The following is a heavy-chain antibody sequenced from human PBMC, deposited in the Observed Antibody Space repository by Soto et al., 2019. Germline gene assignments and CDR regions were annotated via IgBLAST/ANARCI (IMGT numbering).Heavy chain of an antibody. D-gene: IGHD6-13*01. V-gene: IGHV1-69*01. J-gene: IGHJ4*02. CDR3: ARDYTASSSWPAH. CDR2: IIPIFGTA. CDR1: GGTFSSNA. Sequence: QVQLVQSGAEVKKPGSSVKVSCKASGGTFSSNAISWVRQAPGQGLEWMGGIIPIFGTADYAQNFQGRVTITADESTGTAYMELRSLRSEDTAVYYCARDYTASSSWPAHWGQGTLVTVSS.